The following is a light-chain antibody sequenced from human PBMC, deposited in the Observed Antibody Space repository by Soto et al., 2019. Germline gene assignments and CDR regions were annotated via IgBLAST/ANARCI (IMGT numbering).Light chain of an antibody. CDR3: QQRSNWPT. V-gene: IGKV3-11*01. J-gene: IGKJ5*01. Sequence: EVVMTQSPATLSVSPGERATLSCRASESVSRNLAWYQQKPGQAPRLFIYDASNRATGIPARFSGSGSGTDFTLTISSLEPEDFAVYYCQQRSNWPTFGQGTRLEIK. CDR1: ESVSRN. CDR2: DAS.